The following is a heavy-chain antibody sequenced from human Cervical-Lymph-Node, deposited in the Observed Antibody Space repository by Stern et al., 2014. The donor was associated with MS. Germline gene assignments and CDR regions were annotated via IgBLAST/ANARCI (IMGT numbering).Heavy chain of an antibody. Sequence: LRESGPVLVKPTETLTLTCTVSGFSLSDTTMGVTWIRQPPGKALEWLAHIFSNDEKSYSTSLKSRLTISKDTSKSQVVLTMTNMDPVDTATYYCARINVGPTFYSPFDYWGQGTLVTVSS. V-gene: IGHV2-26*01. CDR2: IFSNDEK. CDR1: GFSLSDTTMG. J-gene: IGHJ4*02. CDR3: ARINVGPTFYSPFDY. D-gene: IGHD2/OR15-2a*01.